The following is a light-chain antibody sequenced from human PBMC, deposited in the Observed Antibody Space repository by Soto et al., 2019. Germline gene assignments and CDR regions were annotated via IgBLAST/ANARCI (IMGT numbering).Light chain of an antibody. J-gene: IGLJ1*01. CDR3: GTWDSSMSVHV. Sequence: QSVLTQPPSVSAAPGQKVTISCSGSSSNIGNNCVSWYQQLPGTAPKLLIYDNNKRPSGNPDRFSGSKSGTSATLGISGLQNGDEADYYCGTWDSSMSVHVFGTGNKVTVL. CDR1: SSNIGNNC. CDR2: DNN. V-gene: IGLV1-51*01.